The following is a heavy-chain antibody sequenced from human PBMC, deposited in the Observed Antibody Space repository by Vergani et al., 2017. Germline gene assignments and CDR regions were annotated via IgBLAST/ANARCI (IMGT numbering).Heavy chain of an antibody. CDR2: IRWNSGSI. Sequence: EVQLVESGGGLVQPGRSLRLSCAASGFTFDDYAMHWVRQAPGKGLEWVSGIRWNSGSIGYAVSVKGRFTISRDNAKNSLYLQMNSLRAEDTALYYCAKDKVAGRDYYYYGMDVWGQGTTVTVSS. D-gene: IGHD6-19*01. CDR3: AKDKVAGRDYYYYGMDV. CDR1: GFTFDDYA. J-gene: IGHJ6*02. V-gene: IGHV3-9*01.